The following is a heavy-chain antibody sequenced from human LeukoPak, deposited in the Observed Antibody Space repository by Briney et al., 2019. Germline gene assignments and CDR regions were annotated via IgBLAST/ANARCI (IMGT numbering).Heavy chain of an antibody. Sequence: ASVKVPCKASGYTFTSYGISWVRQAPGQGLEWIGWISAYNGNTNYAQKLQGRVTMTTDTSTSTAYMELRSLRSDDTAVYYCARDQHEIVVVPAAVDFDYWGQGTLVTVPS. CDR2: ISAYNGNT. J-gene: IGHJ4*02. CDR1: GYTFTSYG. CDR3: ARDQHEIVVVPAAVDFDY. D-gene: IGHD2-2*01. V-gene: IGHV1-18*01.